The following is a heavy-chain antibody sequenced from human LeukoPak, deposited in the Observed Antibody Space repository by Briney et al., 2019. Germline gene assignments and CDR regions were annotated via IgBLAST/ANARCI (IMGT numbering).Heavy chain of an antibody. CDR3: ARVERGRYCSGGSCLDY. CDR2: IYYSGST. D-gene: IGHD2-15*01. Sequence: PSETLSLTCTVSGGSINSYYWSWIRQPPGKGLEWIGYIYYSGSTNYNPSLESRVTISVDTSKNQFSLKLSSVTAADTAVYYCARVERGRYCSGGSCLDYWGQGTLVTVSS. J-gene: IGHJ4*02. V-gene: IGHV4-59*01. CDR1: GGSINSYY.